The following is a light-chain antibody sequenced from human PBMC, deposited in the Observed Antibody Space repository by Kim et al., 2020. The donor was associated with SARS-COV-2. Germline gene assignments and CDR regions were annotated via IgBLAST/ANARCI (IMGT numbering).Light chain of an antibody. CDR1: QSISSH. CDR2: AAS. Sequence: ASGGDSVTSTCRRKQSISSHLNWHHQRPGRAPKHLISAASTLQGGVPSRFSGSRSETDFTLTISSLQPEDFATYFCQQSYISPFTFGPGTKVDI. V-gene: IGKV1-39*01. CDR3: QQSYISPFT. J-gene: IGKJ3*01.